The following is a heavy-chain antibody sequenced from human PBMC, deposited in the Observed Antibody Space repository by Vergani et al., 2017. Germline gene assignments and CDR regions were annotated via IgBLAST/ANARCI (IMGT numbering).Heavy chain of an antibody. CDR1: GFTFSNYW. D-gene: IGHD5-18*01. CDR2: ISGSGGST. J-gene: IGHJ4*02. V-gene: IGHV3-23*04. Sequence: EVQLVESGGGLVQPGGSLRLSCAASGFTFSNYWMSWVRQAPGKGLEWVSAISGSGGSTYYADSVKGRFTISRDNAKNTLYLQMNSLRAEDTAVYYCARDGGDTAMVDYWGQGTLVTVSS. CDR3: ARDGGDTAMVDY.